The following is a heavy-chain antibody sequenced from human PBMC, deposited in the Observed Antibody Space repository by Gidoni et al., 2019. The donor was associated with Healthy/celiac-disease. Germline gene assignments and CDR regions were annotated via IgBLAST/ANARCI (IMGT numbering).Heavy chain of an antibody. CDR2: IWYDGSNK. D-gene: IGHD4-17*01. CDR3: ARGPKTMTTVTPFDY. V-gene: IGHV3-33*01. J-gene: IGHJ4*02. CDR1: GFTFSSYG. Sequence: QVQLVESGGGVVQPGRSLRLSCAASGFTFSSYGMHWVRQAPGKGLEWVAVIWYDGSNKYYADSVKGRFTISRDNSKNTLYLQMNSLRAEDTAVYYCARGPKTMTTVTPFDYWGQGTLVTVSS.